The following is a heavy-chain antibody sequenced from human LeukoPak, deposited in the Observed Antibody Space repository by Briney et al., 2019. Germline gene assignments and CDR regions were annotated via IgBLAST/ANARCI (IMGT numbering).Heavy chain of an antibody. J-gene: IGHJ3*02. CDR3: AKDPSYGYDAFDI. D-gene: IGHD6-25*01. CDR2: ISSSGSTI. CDR1: GFTFSDYY. Sequence: GGSLRLSCAASGFTFSDYYMSWIRQAPGKGLEWVSYISSSGSTIYYADSVKGRFTISRDNAKNSLYLQMNSLRAEDTAVYYCAKDPSYGYDAFDIWGQGTMVTVSS. V-gene: IGHV3-11*01.